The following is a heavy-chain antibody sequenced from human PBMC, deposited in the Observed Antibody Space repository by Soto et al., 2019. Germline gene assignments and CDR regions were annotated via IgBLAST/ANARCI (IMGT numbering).Heavy chain of an antibody. J-gene: IGHJ4*02. CDR1: GFTFSSYN. D-gene: IGHD1-26*01. CDR3: ASDRGRVGALAY. V-gene: IGHV3-48*02. Sequence: EVQLVESGGGLVQPGGSLRLSCAASGFTFSSYNMNWVRQAPGKGLEWVSYISSSSGTIYSADSVKGRFTIARDSANDSLYLKLNSVRDEDTAVYYCASDRGRVGALAYGGQGTRVTVSS. CDR2: ISSSSGTI.